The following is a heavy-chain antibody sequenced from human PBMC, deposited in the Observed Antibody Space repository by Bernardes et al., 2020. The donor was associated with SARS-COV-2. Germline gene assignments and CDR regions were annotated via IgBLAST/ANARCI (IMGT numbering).Heavy chain of an antibody. Sequence: SETLSLTCTVSGGSISSSTYYWGWIRQSPGKGLEWTGSFYGSGTTYYNPSLQGRITKSVDTSKNQFSLRLSSVTAADTAVYYCVGSSCGVDCYIGGLRSWDYGMDVWGQGTTVTVSS. CDR3: VGSSCGVDCYIGGLRSWDYGMDV. D-gene: IGHD2-21*02. CDR1: GGSISSSTYY. J-gene: IGHJ6*02. V-gene: IGHV4-39*01. CDR2: FYGSGTT.